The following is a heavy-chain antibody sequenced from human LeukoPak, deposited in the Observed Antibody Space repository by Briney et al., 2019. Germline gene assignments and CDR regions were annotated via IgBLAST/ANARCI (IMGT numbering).Heavy chain of an antibody. CDR3: AREVISSSWFPFDF. J-gene: IGHJ4*02. V-gene: IGHV1-2*02. CDR1: VYSFTGYY. Sequence: ASVNVSCKASVYSFTGYYMHWVRQAPGQGLEWMGWSNPNSGCTNYAQKFQGRVTMTRDTSISTPYLELNRLISDDTAVYYCAREVISSSWFPFDFWGQGTLVTVSS. D-gene: IGHD6-13*01. CDR2: SNPNSGCT.